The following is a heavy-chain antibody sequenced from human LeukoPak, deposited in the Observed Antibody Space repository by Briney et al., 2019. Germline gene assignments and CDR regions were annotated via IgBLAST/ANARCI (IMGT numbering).Heavy chain of an antibody. CDR1: GLTFSNVW. D-gene: IGHD2-2*01. J-gene: IGHJ4*02. V-gene: IGHV3-15*01. CDR3: TTHVSLTSCSD. CDR2: IKSESIGGTT. Sequence: GGSLRLSCAVSGLTFSNVWMSWVRQAPGKGLEWVGRIKSESIGGTTDYAAPVKGRFTISRDDSTNTLYLQMNSLKTEDTAVYYCTTHVSLTSCSDWGQGTLVTVSS.